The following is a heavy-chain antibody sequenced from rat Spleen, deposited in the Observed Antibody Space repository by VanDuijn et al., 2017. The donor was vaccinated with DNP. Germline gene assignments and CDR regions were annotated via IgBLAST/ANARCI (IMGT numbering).Heavy chain of an antibody. Sequence: QVQLQQSGAELAKPGSSVMISCRASGYTFTTYYIGWIKQTTRQGLEYIGYINMGSGGTNYNEKFKGKATLTGGKSSSTAFMQLSSLTPDDSAVYYCTRGVYYGSSWAFDYWGHGVMVTVSS. CDR2: INMGSGGT. D-gene: IGHD1-6*01. J-gene: IGHJ2*01. CDR1: GYTFTTYY. CDR3: TRGVYYGSSWAFDY. V-gene: IGHV1-43*01.